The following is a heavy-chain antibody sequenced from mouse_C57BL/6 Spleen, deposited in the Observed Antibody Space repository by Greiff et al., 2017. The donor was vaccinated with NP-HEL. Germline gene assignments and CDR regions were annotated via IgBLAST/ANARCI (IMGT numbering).Heavy chain of an antibody. CDR1: GFTFSDYG. CDR3: ARAGTNSGGFAY. Sequence: DVMLVESGGGLVKPGGSLKLSCAASGFTFSDYGMHWVRQAPEKGLEWVAYISSGSSTIYYADTVKGRFTLSRDNAKNTLFLQMTSLRSEDTAMYYCARAGTNSGGFAYWGQGTLVTVSA. J-gene: IGHJ3*01. V-gene: IGHV5-17*01. D-gene: IGHD2-14*01. CDR2: ISSGSSTI.